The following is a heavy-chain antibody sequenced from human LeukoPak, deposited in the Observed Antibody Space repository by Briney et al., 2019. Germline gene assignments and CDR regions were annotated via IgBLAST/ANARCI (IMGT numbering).Heavy chain of an antibody. Sequence: SATLSLTCTVSGGSISSYYWSWIRQPPGKGLELIGYIYYSGSTNYNPSLKSRVTISVDTSKNQFSLKLSSVTAADTAVYYRARGDLGVSAEAGTYYYYYYMDVWGKGTRVTVSS. CDR1: GGSISSYY. V-gene: IGHV4-59*01. CDR2: IYYSGST. D-gene: IGHD6-13*01. CDR3: ARGDLGVSAEAGTYYYYYYMDV. J-gene: IGHJ6*03.